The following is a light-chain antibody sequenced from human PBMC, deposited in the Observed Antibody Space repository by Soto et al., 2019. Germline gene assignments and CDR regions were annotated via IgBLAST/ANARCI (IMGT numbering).Light chain of an antibody. J-gene: IGKJ2*01. Sequence: DIQMTQSPSTLSASVGDRVTITCRASQSISSWLAWYQQKPEKAPKLLIYKASSLQSGVPSRFSGSGSETEFTLTISSLQPDDFATYYCQQYSSYSPYTFGQGTKLEIK. V-gene: IGKV1-5*03. CDR3: QQYSSYSPYT. CDR2: KAS. CDR1: QSISSW.